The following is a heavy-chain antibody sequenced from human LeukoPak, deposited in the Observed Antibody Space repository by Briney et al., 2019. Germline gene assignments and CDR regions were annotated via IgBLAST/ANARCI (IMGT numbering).Heavy chain of an antibody. Sequence: ASVKVSCKVSGYTLTELSMHWVRQAPGKGLEWMGGFDPEDGETIYAQKFQGRVTMTEDTSTGTAYMELSRLRSDDTAVYYCARGRAARPQAFDIWGQGTMVTVSS. CDR3: ARGRAARPQAFDI. V-gene: IGHV1-24*01. J-gene: IGHJ3*02. CDR1: GYTLTELS. D-gene: IGHD6-6*01. CDR2: FDPEDGET.